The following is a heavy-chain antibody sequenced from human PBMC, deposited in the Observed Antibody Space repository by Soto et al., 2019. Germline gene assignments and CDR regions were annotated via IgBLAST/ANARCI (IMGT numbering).Heavy chain of an antibody. CDR2: IYWDDDR. D-gene: IGHD1-1*01. CDR3: AHTQLTTGVNAFDV. V-gene: IGHV2-5*02. CDR1: GFSLSTLGAG. Sequence: QITLKESGPTLVKPTQVLTLTCSFSGFSLSTLGAGVGWVRQPPGKALEWLALIYWDDDRQYSPSLKTRLTITKDTSKNQVVLTFTNLHPVDTGTDFWAHTQLTTGVNAFDVWGQGTIVTVSS. J-gene: IGHJ3*01.